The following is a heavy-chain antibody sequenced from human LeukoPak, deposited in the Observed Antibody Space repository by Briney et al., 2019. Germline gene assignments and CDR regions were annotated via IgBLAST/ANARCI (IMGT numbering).Heavy chain of an antibody. D-gene: IGHD3-10*01. J-gene: IGHJ4*02. V-gene: IGHV4-39*01. Sequence: KPSETLSLTCTVSGGSVSSSGSHWGWIRQPPGKGLEWIGSIYYSGTTYYNPSLKSRVTISVDTSKSQFSLKLTSVTAADTALYYCARTYYGSENYYDYWGQGILVTVSS. CDR2: IYYSGTT. CDR1: GGSVSSSGSH. CDR3: ARTYYGSENYYDY.